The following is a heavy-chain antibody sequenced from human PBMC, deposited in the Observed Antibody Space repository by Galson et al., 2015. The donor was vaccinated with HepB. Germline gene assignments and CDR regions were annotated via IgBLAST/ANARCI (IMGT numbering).Heavy chain of an antibody. D-gene: IGHD6-19*01. CDR2: IKSKTDGGTT. CDR1: GFTFSNAW. CDR3: TTDRISGWYLYYFDY. J-gene: IGHJ4*02. Sequence: SLRLSCAASGFTFSNAWMSWVRQAPGKGLEWVGRIKSKTDGGTTDYAAPVKGRFTISRDDSKNTLYLQMNSLKTEDTAVYYCTTDRISGWYLYYFDYWGQGTLVTVSS. V-gene: IGHV3-15*01.